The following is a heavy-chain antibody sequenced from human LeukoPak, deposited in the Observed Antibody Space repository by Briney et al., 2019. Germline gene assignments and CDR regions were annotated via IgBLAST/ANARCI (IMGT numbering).Heavy chain of an antibody. V-gene: IGHV4-59*01. D-gene: IGHD6-13*01. CDR1: GGSISNYY. CDR2: SYYSGST. J-gene: IGHJ5*02. Sequence: PSETLSLTCTASGGSISNYYWSWIRQPPGKGLEWIGYSYYSGSTNYNPSLKSRVTISVDTSKNQFSLKLTSVTAADTAVYYCARDCGYSSSCSWAWGQGTLVTVSS. CDR3: ARDCGYSSSCSWA.